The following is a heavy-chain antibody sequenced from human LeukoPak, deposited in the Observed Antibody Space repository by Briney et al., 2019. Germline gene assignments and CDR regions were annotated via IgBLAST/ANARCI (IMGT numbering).Heavy chain of an antibody. D-gene: IGHD3-22*01. V-gene: IGHV4-59*01. CDR2: IYYSGST. CDR1: GGSISSYY. Sequence: SETLSLTCTVSGGSISSYYWSWIRQPPGKGLEYIGYIYYSGSTNYNPSLKSRVTISVDTSKNQFSLKLSSVTAADTAVYYCARDPNSSGYYSYFDYWGQGTLVTVSS. J-gene: IGHJ4*02. CDR3: ARDPNSSGYYSYFDY.